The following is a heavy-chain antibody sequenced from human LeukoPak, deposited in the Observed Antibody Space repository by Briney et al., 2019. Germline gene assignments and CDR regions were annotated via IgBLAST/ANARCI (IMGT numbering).Heavy chain of an antibody. CDR1: GFTFSSYT. Sequence: GGSLRLSCAASGFTFSSYTMNWVRQAPGKGLEWVSCISSSSSYIHYADSVKGRFTISRDNAKNSLYLQMNSLRAEDTAVYYCARSRTGTTYFDYWGQGTLVTVSS. D-gene: IGHD1-1*01. V-gene: IGHV3-21*01. CDR2: ISSSSSYI. CDR3: ARSRTGTTYFDY. J-gene: IGHJ4*02.